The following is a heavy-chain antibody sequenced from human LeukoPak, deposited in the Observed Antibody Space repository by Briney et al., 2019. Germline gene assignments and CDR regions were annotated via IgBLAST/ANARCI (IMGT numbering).Heavy chain of an antibody. CDR2: IYYSGST. CDR1: GGSISSYY. J-gene: IGHJ3*02. V-gene: IGHV4-59*01. CDR3: AREDAAFDI. Sequence: SETLSLTYTVSGGSISSYYWSWIRQPPGKGLEWIGYIYYSGSTNYNPSLKSRVTISVDTSKNQFSLKLSSVTAADTAVYYCAREDAAFDIWGQGTMVTVSS.